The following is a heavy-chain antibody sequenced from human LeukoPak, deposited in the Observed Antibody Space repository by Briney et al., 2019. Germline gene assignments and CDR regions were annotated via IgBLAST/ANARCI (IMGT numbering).Heavy chain of an antibody. CDR2: IYYSGST. CDR3: ARGAVVVADPFDY. CDR1: GGSVSSSSYY. V-gene: IGHV4-39*07. D-gene: IGHD6-19*01. Sequence: SETLSLTCSVSGGSVSSSSYYWGWIRQSPGKGLEWIGSIYYSGSTYYNPSLQSRVTISVDTSKNQFSLKLTSVTAAETAVYYCARGAVVVADPFDYWGQGTLVTVSA. J-gene: IGHJ4*02.